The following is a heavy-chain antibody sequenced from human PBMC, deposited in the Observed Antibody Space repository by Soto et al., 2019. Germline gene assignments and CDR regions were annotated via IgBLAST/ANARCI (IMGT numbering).Heavy chain of an antibody. CDR2: IYPDDSDT. CDR3: ARLEWLSIAAWFDP. CDR1: GYSFTNYW. Sequence: PGESRKISCKVSGYSFTNYWIGWLRQMPGKGLEWMGMIYPDDSDTKYSPSFQGQVAFSADKSINTAYLQWSSLKASDTAIYYCARLEWLSIAAWFDPWGQGTLVTVSS. D-gene: IGHD3-3*01. J-gene: IGHJ5*02. V-gene: IGHV5-51*01.